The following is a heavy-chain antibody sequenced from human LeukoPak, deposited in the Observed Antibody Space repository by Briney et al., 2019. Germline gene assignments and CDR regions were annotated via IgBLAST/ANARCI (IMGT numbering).Heavy chain of an antibody. D-gene: IGHD5-18*01. CDR3: ASGPGVGDTAMVTAPSGYYYHGMDV. Sequence: SETLSLTCTVSGGSISSGDYYWSWIRQPPGKGLEWIGYIYYSGSTYYNPSLKSRVTISVDTSKNQFSLKLSSVTAADTAVYYCASGPGVGDTAMVTAPSGYYYHGMDVWGQGTTVTVSS. V-gene: IGHV4-30-4*01. CDR1: GGSISSGDYY. J-gene: IGHJ6*02. CDR2: IYYSGST.